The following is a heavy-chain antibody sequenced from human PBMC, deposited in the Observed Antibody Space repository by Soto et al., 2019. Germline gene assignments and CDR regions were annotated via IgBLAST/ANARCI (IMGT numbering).Heavy chain of an antibody. J-gene: IGHJ4*02. CDR1: GFTFSSYG. D-gene: IGHD2-21*02. V-gene: IGHV3-30*03. CDR2: ISYDGSNK. CDR3: STLVVTAISVAFDY. Sequence: GGSLRLSCAASGFTFSSYGMHWVRQAPGKGLEWVAVISYDGSNKYYADSVKGRFTISRDNSKNTLYLQMNSLRAEDTAVYYCSTLVVTAISVAFDYWGQGTLVTVSS.